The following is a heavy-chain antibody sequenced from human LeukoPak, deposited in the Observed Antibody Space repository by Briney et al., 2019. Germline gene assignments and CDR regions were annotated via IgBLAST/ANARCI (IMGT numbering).Heavy chain of an antibody. V-gene: IGHV4-39*01. D-gene: IGHD3-22*01. CDR3: ASSPSGYWWNFDC. CDR1: GGSISSNNYY. CDR2: IYYSGST. J-gene: IGHJ4*02. Sequence: SETLSLTCTVSGGSISSNNYYWGWIRQPPGKGLEWIGSIYYSGSTYNNPSLKSRVTISVDTTKNQFSLKLTSVTAADTAVYYCASSPSGYWWNFDCWGQGTLVTVSS.